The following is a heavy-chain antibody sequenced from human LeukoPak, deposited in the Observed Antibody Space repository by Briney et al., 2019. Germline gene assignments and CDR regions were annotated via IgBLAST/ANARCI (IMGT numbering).Heavy chain of an antibody. CDR1: GFTFSLYS. CDR3: ARPLYDSRDDAFDI. CDR2: ISRSSRDI. D-gene: IGHD3-22*01. J-gene: IGHJ3*02. Sequence: GGSLRLSCAASGFTFSLYSMTWVRQAPGKGLEWVSSISRSSRDIYYVDSVKGRFTISRDNAKNALSLQMNSLRAEDTAVYYCARPLYDSRDDAFDIWGQGTMVTVSS. V-gene: IGHV3-21*01.